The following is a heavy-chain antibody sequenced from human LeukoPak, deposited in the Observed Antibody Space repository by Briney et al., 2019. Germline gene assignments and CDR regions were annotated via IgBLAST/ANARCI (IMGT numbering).Heavy chain of an antibody. Sequence: PGGSLRLSCAASGFTFSDYSMSWIRQAPGEGLEWVSYISSSGSTIYYADSVKGRFTISRDNAKNSLYLQINSLRAEDTAVYYCARDYGSGHRWFDPWGQGTLVTVSS. CDR3: ARDYGSGHRWFDP. J-gene: IGHJ5*02. V-gene: IGHV3-11*01. D-gene: IGHD3-10*01. CDR2: ISSSGSTI. CDR1: GFTFSDYS.